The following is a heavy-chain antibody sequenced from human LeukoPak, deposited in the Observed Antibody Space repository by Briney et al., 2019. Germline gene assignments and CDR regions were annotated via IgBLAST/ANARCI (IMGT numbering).Heavy chain of an antibody. Sequence: ASVKVSCKASGYTFTGYYMHWVRQAPGQGLEWMGWMNPNSGNTGYAQKFQGRVTMTRNTSISTAYMELSSLRSEDTAVYYCARGVSVLGFDYWGQGTLVTVSS. J-gene: IGHJ4*02. D-gene: IGHD1-1*01. V-gene: IGHV1-8*02. CDR3: ARGVSVLGFDY. CDR1: GYTFTGYY. CDR2: MNPNSGNT.